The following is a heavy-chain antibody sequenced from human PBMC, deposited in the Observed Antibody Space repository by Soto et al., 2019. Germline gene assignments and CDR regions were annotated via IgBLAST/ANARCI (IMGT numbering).Heavy chain of an antibody. V-gene: IGHV4-4*07. D-gene: IGHD4-17*01. J-gene: IGHJ2*01. CDR3: ARDLPTTVTTYFDL. CDR1: GGSISSYY. Sequence: QVQLQESGPGLVKPSETLSLTCTVSGGSISSYYWSWIRQPAGKGLEWIGRIYTSGSTNYNPSPKSRVTMSVDTSKNQFSLKLSSVTAADTAVYYCARDLPTTVTTYFDLWGRGTLVTVSS. CDR2: IYTSGST.